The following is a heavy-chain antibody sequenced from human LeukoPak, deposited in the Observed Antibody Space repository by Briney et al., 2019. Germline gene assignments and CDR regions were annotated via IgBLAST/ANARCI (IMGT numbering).Heavy chain of an antibody. J-gene: IGHJ4*02. CDR1: GFTFSSYG. V-gene: IGHV3-30*02. CDR2: IRYDGSNK. CDR3: AXLWFGELFGFDY. D-gene: IGHD3-10*01. Sequence: GGSLRLSCAASGFTFSSYGMHWVRQAPGKGLEWVAFIRYDGSNKYYADSVKGRFTISRDNSKNTLYLQMNRLRAEDTAVYYCAXLWFGELFGFDYWGQGTLVTVSS.